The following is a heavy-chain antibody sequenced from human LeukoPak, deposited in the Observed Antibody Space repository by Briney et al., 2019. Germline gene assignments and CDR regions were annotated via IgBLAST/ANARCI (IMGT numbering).Heavy chain of an antibody. D-gene: IGHD1-1*01. J-gene: IGHJ3*02. Sequence: GGSLRLSCAASGFTFSSYSMNWVRQAPGKGLEWVSYISSSSSTIYYADSVKGRFTISRDNAKNSLYLQMNSLRAEDTAVYYCARDPPNSRWAFDIWGQGTMVTVSS. CDR3: ARDPPNSRWAFDI. CDR2: ISSSSSTI. V-gene: IGHV3-48*01. CDR1: GFTFSSYS.